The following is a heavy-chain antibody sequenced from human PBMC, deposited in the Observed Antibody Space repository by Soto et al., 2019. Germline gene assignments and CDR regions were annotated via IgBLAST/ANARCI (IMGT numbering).Heavy chain of an antibody. V-gene: IGHV4-30-2*01. J-gene: IGHJ5*02. D-gene: IGHD1-26*01. CDR3: ARARVGATWFDP. CDR1: GGSISSGGYS. CDR2: IYHSGST. Sequence: QTLSLTCAVSGGSISSGGYSWSWIRQPPGKGLEWIGYIYHSGSTYYNPSLKSRVTISVDRSKNQFSLKLSSVTAADTAVYYCARARVGATWFDPWGQGTLVTVSS.